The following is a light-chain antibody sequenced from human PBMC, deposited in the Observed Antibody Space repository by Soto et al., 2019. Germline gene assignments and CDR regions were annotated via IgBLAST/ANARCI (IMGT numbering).Light chain of an antibody. J-gene: IGLJ3*02. V-gene: IGLV1-44*01. CDR3: ATWDGRLNGWV. CDR1: TSNIGSRT. CDR2: LDN. Sequence: QSVLTQSPSASGTPGQRVTISCSGSTSNIGSRTVNWYQQLPGTAPKVLIYLDNQRPSGVPDRFSGSKSGTSASLAISGLQSEDEADYYCATWDGRLNGWVFGGGIKVTVL.